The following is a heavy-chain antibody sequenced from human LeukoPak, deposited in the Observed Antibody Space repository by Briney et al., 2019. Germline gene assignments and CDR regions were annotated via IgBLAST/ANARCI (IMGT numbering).Heavy chain of an antibody. CDR1: GFTFSTYA. V-gene: IGHV3-23*01. D-gene: IGHD6-13*01. CDR3: AKDGVSSSWHYYYYMDV. CDR2: ISGSGGST. J-gene: IGHJ6*03. Sequence: PGGSLRLSCAASGFTFSTYAMSWVRQAPGKGLEWVSAISGSGGSTYYADSVKGRFTISRDNSKNTLYLQMNSLRAEDTAVYYCAKDGVSSSWHYYYYMDVWGKGTTVTISS.